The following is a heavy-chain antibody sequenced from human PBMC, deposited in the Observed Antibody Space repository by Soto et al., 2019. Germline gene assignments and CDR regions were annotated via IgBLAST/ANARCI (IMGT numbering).Heavy chain of an antibody. Sequence: QVQLVQSGAEVKKPGSSVKVSCKASGGTFSSYTISWVRQAPGQGLEWMGRIIPILGIANYAQKFQGRVTITADKSTSTAYMELSSLRSEDTAVYYCARDGDYYDSSGYYSDWGQGTLVTVSS. CDR3: ARDGDYYDSSGYYSD. CDR2: IIPILGIA. D-gene: IGHD3-22*01. V-gene: IGHV1-69*08. J-gene: IGHJ4*02. CDR1: GGTFSSYT.